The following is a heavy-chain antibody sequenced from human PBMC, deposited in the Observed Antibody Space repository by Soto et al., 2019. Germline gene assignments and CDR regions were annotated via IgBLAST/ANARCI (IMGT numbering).Heavy chain of an antibody. J-gene: IGHJ4*02. CDR1: GFTFGDYA. CDR3: TRDPRPSYYDILTGPDY. D-gene: IGHD3-9*01. CDR2: IRSKAYGGTT. V-gene: IGHV3-49*03. Sequence: GSLRLSCTAPGFTFGDYAMSWFRQAPGKGLEWVGFIRSKAYGGTTEYAASVKGRFTISRDDSKSIAYLQMNSLKTEDTAVYYCTRDPRPSYYDILTGPDYWGQGTLVTVSS.